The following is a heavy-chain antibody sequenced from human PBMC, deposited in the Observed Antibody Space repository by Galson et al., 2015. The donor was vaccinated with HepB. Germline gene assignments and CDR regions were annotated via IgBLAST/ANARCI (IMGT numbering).Heavy chain of an antibody. CDR2: INAGNGNT. D-gene: IGHD1-14*01. J-gene: IGHJ6*02. CDR3: ASPGTHYYYDGMDV. V-gene: IGHV1-3*01. CDR1: GYTFTSDA. Sequence: SVKVSCKASGYTFTSDAMHWVRQAPGQRLEWMGWINAGNGNTKYSQKFQGRVTITRDTSASTAYMGLSSLRSEDTAVYYCASPGTHYYYDGMDVWGQGTTVTVSS.